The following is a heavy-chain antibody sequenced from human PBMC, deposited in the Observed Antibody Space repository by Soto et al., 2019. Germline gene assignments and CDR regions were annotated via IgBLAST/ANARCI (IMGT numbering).Heavy chain of an antibody. CDR3: ARHEERDHEVISVMCFDY. CDR2: IYYSGST. CDR1: GGSISSSSYY. V-gene: IGHV4-39*01. D-gene: IGHD3-22*01. J-gene: IGHJ4*02. Sequence: QLQLQESGPGLVKPSETLSLTCTVSGGSISSSSYYWGWIRQPPGKGLEWIGSIYYSGSTYYNPSLKSRVTISVDTSKNQFSLKLSSVTAADTAVYYCARHEERDHEVISVMCFDYWGQGTLVTVSS.